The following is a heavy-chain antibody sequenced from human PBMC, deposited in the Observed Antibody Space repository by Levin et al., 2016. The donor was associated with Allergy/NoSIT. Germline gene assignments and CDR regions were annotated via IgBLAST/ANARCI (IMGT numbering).Heavy chain of an antibody. Sequence: RQAPGKGLEWIGYIYHSGSTYYNPSLKSRVTISVDRSKNQFSLKLSSVTAADTAVYYCARVILRYFDWLSPDAFDIWGQGTMVTVSS. V-gene: IGHV4-30-2*01. D-gene: IGHD3-9*01. CDR2: IYHSGST. J-gene: IGHJ3*02. CDR3: ARVILRYFDWLSPDAFDI.